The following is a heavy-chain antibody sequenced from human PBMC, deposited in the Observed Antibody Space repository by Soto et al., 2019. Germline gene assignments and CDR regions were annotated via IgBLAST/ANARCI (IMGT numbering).Heavy chain of an antibody. J-gene: IGHJ5*02. CDR3: ARGSIAARPRGGFAP. Sequence: PSETLSLTCAVSGGSISSGGYSWSWIRQPPGKGLEWIGYIYHSGSTYYNPSLKSRVTISVDRSKNQFSLKLSSVTAADTAVYYCARGSIAARPRGGFAPWGQGTLVTVSS. V-gene: IGHV4-30-2*01. D-gene: IGHD6-6*01. CDR2: IYHSGST. CDR1: GGSISSGGYS.